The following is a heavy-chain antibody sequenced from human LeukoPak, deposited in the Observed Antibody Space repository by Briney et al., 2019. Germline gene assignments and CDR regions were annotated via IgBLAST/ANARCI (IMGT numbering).Heavy chain of an antibody. Sequence: ASDTLSLTCIVSGGSISNYYWSWIRQPPGKGLEWIACINYSGNNNYNPSLKSRVTISIDTSKNHFSLRLSSVTAADTAVYYCARRGYYDSGGYYGYWGQGTLVTVSS. V-gene: IGHV4-59*08. CDR1: GGSISNYY. CDR3: ARRGYYDSGGYYGY. D-gene: IGHD3-22*01. CDR2: INYSGNN. J-gene: IGHJ4*02.